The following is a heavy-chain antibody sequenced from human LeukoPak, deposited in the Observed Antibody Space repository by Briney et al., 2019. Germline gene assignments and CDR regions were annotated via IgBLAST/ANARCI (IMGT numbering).Heavy chain of an antibody. CDR2: IGISSGNT. Sequence: GGSLRLSCTASGFTFSDYSMNWVRQAPGKGLEWISYIGISSGNTKYADSVKGRFTISGDCAKNSLYLQMNRLRVEDTAVYYCARDHRYAFDNWGQGTLVTVSS. V-gene: IGHV3-48*04. CDR3: ARDHRYAFDN. J-gene: IGHJ4*02. D-gene: IGHD5-12*01. CDR1: GFTFSDYS.